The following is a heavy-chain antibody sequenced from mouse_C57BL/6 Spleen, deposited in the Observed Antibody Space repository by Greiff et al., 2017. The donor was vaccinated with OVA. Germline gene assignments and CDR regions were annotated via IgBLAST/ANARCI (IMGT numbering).Heavy chain of an antibody. CDR1: GYTFTDHT. J-gene: IGHJ3*01. D-gene: IGHD2-4*01. CDR2: IYPRDGST. CDR3: AREEAYDYDGAWFAY. V-gene: IGHV1-78*01. Sequence: VQLVESDAELVKPGASVKISCKVSGYTFTDHTIHWMKQRPEQGLEWIGYIYPRDGSTKYNEKFKGKATLTADKSSSTAYMQLNSLTSEGSAVYFCAREEAYDYDGAWFAYWGQGTLVTVSA.